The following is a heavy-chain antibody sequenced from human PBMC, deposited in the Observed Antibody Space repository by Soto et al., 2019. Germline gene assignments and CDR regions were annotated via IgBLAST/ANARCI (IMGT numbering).Heavy chain of an antibody. J-gene: IGHJ4*02. CDR2: ISGSGGST. CDR1: GFTFSSYA. Sequence: EVQLLESGGGLVQPGGSLRLSYAASGFTFSSYAMSWVRQAPGKGLEWVSAISGSGGSTYYADSVKGRFTISRDNSKNTLYLQMNSLRAEDTAVYYCAWGKEDSAAFDYWGQGTLVTVSS. CDR3: AWGKEDSAAFDY. V-gene: IGHV3-23*01. D-gene: IGHD3-16*01.